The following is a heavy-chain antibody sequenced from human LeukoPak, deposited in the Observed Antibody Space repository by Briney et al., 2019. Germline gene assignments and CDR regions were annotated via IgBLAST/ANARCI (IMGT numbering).Heavy chain of an antibody. Sequence: GGSLRLSCAASGFTFSSYGMHWVRQAPGKGLEWVAFIRYDGSNKYYADSVKGRFTISRDNSKNTLYLQMNSLRAEDTAVYYCAKGGDGYSERDYFDYWGQGTLVTVSS. CDR1: GFTFSSYG. D-gene: IGHD5-24*01. J-gene: IGHJ4*02. CDR2: IRYDGSNK. CDR3: AKGGDGYSERDYFDY. V-gene: IGHV3-30*02.